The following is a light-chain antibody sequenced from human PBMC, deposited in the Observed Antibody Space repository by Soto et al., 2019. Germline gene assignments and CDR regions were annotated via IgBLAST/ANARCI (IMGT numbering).Light chain of an antibody. CDR2: SHN. Sequence: QSVLTQPPSASGAPGQRVTISCSGGSSNIGSNTVNWYQHLPGTAPKLLIYSHNQRPSGVPDRFSGSKSGTSASLAISGLQSYNEADYYCAVWDESLSGQVVFGGGTKLTVL. V-gene: IGLV1-44*01. CDR1: SSNIGSNT. CDR3: AVWDESLSGQVV. J-gene: IGLJ2*01.